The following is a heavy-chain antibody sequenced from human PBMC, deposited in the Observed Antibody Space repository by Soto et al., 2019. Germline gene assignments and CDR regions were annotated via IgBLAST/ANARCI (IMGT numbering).Heavy chain of an antibody. J-gene: IGHJ6*02. CDR2: ISAYNGNT. CDR3: PRAITIFGVVTPVGGMDV. D-gene: IGHD3-3*01. V-gene: IGHV1-18*04. CDR1: GYTFTSYG. Sequence: ASVKVSCKASGYTFTSYGISWVRLAPGQRLEWMGWISAYNGNTNYAQKLQGRVTMTTDTSTSTAYMELRSLRSDDTAVYYRPRAITIFGVVTPVGGMDVWGQGITVTVSS.